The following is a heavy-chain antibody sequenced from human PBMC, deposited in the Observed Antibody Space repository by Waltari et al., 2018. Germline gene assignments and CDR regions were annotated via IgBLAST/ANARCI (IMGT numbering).Heavy chain of an antibody. J-gene: IGHJ4*02. CDR1: GGSISSYY. D-gene: IGHD1-26*01. CDR3: ARGYSGSYKPFDY. Sequence: QVQLQESGPGLVKPSETLSLTCTVSGGSISSYYWSWIRQPPGKGLEWIGYIYYSGSTNYNPSLKSRVTISVDTSKNQFSLKLSSVTAADTAVYYCARGYSGSYKPFDYWGQGTLVTVSS. CDR2: IYYSGST. V-gene: IGHV4-59*01.